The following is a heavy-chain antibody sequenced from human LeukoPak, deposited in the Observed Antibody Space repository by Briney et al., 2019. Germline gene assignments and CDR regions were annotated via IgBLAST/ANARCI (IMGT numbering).Heavy chain of an antibody. D-gene: IGHD3-3*01. Sequence: ASVKVSCKASGYTFTGYYMNWVRQAPGQGLEWMGWINPNSGGTNYAQKFQGRVTMTRDTSISTAYMELSRLRSDDTAVYYCARGTILRFLEWLLDWGQGTLVTVSS. CDR1: GYTFTGYY. J-gene: IGHJ4*02. CDR2: INPNSGGT. V-gene: IGHV1-2*02. CDR3: ARGTILRFLEWLLD.